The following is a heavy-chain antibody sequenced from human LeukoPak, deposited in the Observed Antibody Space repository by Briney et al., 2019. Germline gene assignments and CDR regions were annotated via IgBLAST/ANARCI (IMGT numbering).Heavy chain of an antibody. Sequence: SETLSLTCTVSGGSISSYYWSWIRQSPGKGLEWIGYIYSSGSTNYNPSLKSRVTISVDTSKNQFSLKLRFVTAADTAVYYCAIAVAGSGYYFDYWGQGILVTVSS. CDR3: AIAVAGSGYYFDY. D-gene: IGHD6-19*01. CDR2: IYSSGST. CDR1: GGSISSYY. V-gene: IGHV4-59*13. J-gene: IGHJ4*02.